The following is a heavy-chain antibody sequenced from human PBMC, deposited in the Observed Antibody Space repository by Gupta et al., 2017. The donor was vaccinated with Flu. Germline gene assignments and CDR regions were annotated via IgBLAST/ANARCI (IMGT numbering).Heavy chain of an antibody. V-gene: IGHV3-21*01. D-gene: IGHD5-12*01. CDR3: ARADGYNSPPDDFDY. J-gene: IGHJ4*02. Sequence: EVQLVESGGGLVKPGGSLRLSCAASGFTFSSYSMNWVRQAPGKGLEWVSSISSSSSYIDYADSVKGRFTISRDNAKNSLYLQMNSLRAEDTAVYYCARADGYNSPPDDFDYWGQGTLVTVSS. CDR1: GFTFSSYS. CDR2: ISSSSSYI.